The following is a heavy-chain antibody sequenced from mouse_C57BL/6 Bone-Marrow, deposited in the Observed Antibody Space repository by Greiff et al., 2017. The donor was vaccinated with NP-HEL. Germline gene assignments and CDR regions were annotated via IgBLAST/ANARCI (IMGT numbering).Heavy chain of an antibody. D-gene: IGHD2-3*01. CDR2: INPSTVGT. Sequence: VQLQQSGPELVKPGASVKISCKASGYSFTGYYMNWVKQSPEKSLEWIGEINPSTVGTTYNQKFKAKATLTVDKSSSTAYMQLKSLTSEDSAVYYCARGWLLRRDAMDYWGQGTSVTVSS. J-gene: IGHJ4*01. V-gene: IGHV1-42*01. CDR3: ARGWLLRRDAMDY. CDR1: GYSFTGYY.